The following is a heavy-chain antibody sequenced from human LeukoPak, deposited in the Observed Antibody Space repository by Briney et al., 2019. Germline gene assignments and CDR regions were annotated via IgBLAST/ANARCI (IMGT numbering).Heavy chain of an antibody. CDR1: GYTFPSYG. J-gene: IGHJ3*02. Sequence: ASVKVSCKASGYTFPSYGIGWVRQAPGQGLEWMGGISAYNGNTNYAQKLQGRVTMTTDTSTSTAYMELRSLRSDDTAVYYCASSEGRDGSNWVSAFDIWGQGTMVTVSS. CDR3: ASSEGRDGSNWVSAFDI. D-gene: IGHD3-10*01. CDR2: ISAYNGNT. V-gene: IGHV1-18*01.